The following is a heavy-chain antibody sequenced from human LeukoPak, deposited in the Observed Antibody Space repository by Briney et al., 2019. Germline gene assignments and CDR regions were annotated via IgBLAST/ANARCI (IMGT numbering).Heavy chain of an antibody. J-gene: IGHJ4*02. V-gene: IGHV3-23*01. CDR3: AKDVGKWESLHFFDY. Sequence: GGSLRLSCAASGFTVSNNRLSWVRQAPGKGLEWISGISGSGASTYYADSVKGRFTISRDDSRNTLYLQMNSLRGDDTAVYYCAKDVGKWESLHFFDYWGQGTLVTVSS. CDR1: GFTVSNNR. CDR2: ISGSGAST. D-gene: IGHD1-26*01.